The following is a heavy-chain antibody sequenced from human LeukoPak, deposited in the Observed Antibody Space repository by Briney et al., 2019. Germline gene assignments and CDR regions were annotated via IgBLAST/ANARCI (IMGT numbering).Heavy chain of an antibody. CDR2: IKRDGSER. CDR3: EGGVT. CDR1: GFTFSSYW. D-gene: IGHD5/OR15-5a*01. J-gene: IGHJ3*01. Sequence: GGSLRLSCTASGFTFSSYWMNWFRKAPGKGLEWVANIKRDGSERYYVDSVRGRFTISRDNAKNSLYLHMNNLRVEDTAVYYCEGGVTWGQGSMVTVSP. V-gene: IGHV3-7*01.